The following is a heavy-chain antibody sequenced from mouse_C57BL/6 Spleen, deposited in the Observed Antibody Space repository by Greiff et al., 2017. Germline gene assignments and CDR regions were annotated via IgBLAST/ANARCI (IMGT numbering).Heavy chain of an antibody. J-gene: IGHJ2*01. CDR3: ARERGDYYFDG. V-gene: IGHV1-52*01. CDR2: IDPSDSET. Sequence: VQLQQPGAELVRPGSSVKLSCKASGYTFTSYWMPWVTQRPIQGLEWIGNIDPSDSETHYTQKFKDKATLTVDKSSSTAYMQLSSLTSEDSAVYYCARERGDYYFDGGGQGTTLTVAS. D-gene: IGHD3-3*01. CDR1: GYTFTSYW.